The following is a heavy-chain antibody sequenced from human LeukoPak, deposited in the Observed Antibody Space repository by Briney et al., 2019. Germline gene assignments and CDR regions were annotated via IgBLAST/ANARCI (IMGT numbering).Heavy chain of an antibody. CDR2: IYYSGST. J-gene: IGHJ4*02. Sequence: ETLSLTCTVSGGSISSTSYYWGWIRQPPGKGLAWIGSIYYSGSTYYNPSLKSRVTISLATSKNQFSLKLSSVTAADTAVYYCARHRYSAYASSDYWGQGTLVTVSS. CDR3: ARHRYSAYASSDY. CDR1: GGSISSTSYY. D-gene: IGHD5-12*01. V-gene: IGHV4-39*01.